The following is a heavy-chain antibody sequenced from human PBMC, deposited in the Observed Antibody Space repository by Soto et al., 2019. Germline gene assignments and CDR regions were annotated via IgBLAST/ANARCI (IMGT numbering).Heavy chain of an antibody. Sequence: QVQLQESGPGLVKPSGTLSLTCAVSGGSISSSNWWSWVRQPPGKGLEWIGEIYHSGSTNYNPSLKSRVTISGDKSKNQLSLKRSSVTAADTAVDYCARVVLLGVVIIRPGYFDYRGQGTLVTVSS. CDR3: ARVVLLGVVIIRPGYFDY. CDR2: IYHSGST. J-gene: IGHJ4*02. V-gene: IGHV4-4*02. D-gene: IGHD3-3*01. CDR1: GGSISSSNW.